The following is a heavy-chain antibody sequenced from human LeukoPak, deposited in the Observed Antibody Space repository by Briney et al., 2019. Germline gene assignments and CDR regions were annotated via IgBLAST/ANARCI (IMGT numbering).Heavy chain of an antibody. V-gene: IGHV4-31*03. J-gene: IGHJ4*02. Sequence: SETLSLTRTVSGGSISSGGYYWSWIRQHPGKGLEWIGYIYYSGSTYYNPSLKSRVTISVDTSKNQFSLKLSSVTAADTAVYYCASMTSEERYYFDYWGQGTLVTVSS. CDR3: ASMTSEERYYFDY. D-gene: IGHD3-16*01. CDR2: IYYSGST. CDR1: GGSISSGGYY.